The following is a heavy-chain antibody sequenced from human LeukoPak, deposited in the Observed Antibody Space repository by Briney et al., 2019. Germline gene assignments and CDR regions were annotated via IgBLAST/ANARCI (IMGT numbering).Heavy chain of an antibody. J-gene: IGHJ4*01. V-gene: IGHV1-2*06. Sequence: ASVKVSCKASGYTFTGYYMHWVRQAPGQGPEWMGRINPNSGGTNYAQKIQGRVTMTRDTSISTAYMELSRLRSDDSAVYYCARGGQWLVLSVVLVQNENLDYWGPGTLVTVSS. D-gene: IGHD6-19*01. CDR2: INPNSGGT. CDR3: ARGGQWLVLSVVLVQNENLDY. CDR1: GYTFTGYY.